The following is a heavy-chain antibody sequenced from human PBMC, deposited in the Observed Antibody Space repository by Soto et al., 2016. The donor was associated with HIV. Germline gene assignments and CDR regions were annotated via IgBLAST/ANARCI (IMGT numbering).Heavy chain of an antibody. J-gene: IGHJ4*02. CDR2: INSDGSNT. D-gene: IGHD3-3*01. CDR3: ARDRSFWSGSLYY. CDR1: GFNFSSYW. V-gene: IGHV3-74*01. Sequence: EVQLVESGGGLVQPGGSLRLSCAASGFNFSSYWMHWVRQAPGQGLMWVSRINSDGSNTRYADSVKGRFTISRDNAKNTLYLQMNSLRADDTAVYYCARDRSFWSGSLYYWGQGTLVTVS.